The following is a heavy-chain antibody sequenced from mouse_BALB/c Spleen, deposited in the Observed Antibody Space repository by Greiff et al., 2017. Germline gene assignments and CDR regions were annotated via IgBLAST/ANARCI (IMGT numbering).Heavy chain of an antibody. D-gene: IGHD1-1*01. CDR3: ARDFYYYGSSVSFAY. Sequence: QVQLQQSGAELMKPGASVKISCKATGYTFSSYWIEWVKQRPGHGLEWIGEILPGSGSTNYNEKFKGKATFTADTSSNTAYMQLSSLTSEDSAVYYCARDFYYYGSSVSFAYWGQGTLVTVSA. CDR1: GYTFSSYW. J-gene: IGHJ3*01. CDR2: ILPGSGST. V-gene: IGHV1-9*01.